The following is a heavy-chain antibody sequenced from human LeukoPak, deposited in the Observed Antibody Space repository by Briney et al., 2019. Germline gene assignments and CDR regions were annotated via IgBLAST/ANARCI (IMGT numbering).Heavy chain of an antibody. CDR3: ARGRGDYNWFDP. D-gene: IGHD2-21*02. CDR1: GGSISSGY. J-gene: IGHJ5*02. Sequence: PSETLSLTCTVSGGSISSGYWSWIRQPPGKGLEWIGYIYYSGSTNYNPSLKSRVAISVDTSKNQFSLNLRSVTAADTAVYYCARGRGDYNWFDPWGQGTLVTVSS. CDR2: IYYSGST. V-gene: IGHV4-59*12.